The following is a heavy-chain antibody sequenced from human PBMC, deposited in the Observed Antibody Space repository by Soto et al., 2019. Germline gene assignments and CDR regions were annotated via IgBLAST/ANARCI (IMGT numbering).Heavy chain of an antibody. D-gene: IGHD4-17*01. V-gene: IGHV3-64*01. CDR3: ARVARVTTVTSRYTVDAFDI. Sequence: GGSLRLSCAASGFTFSSYAMHWVRQAPGKGLEYVSAVSSNGGSTYYANSVKGRFTISRDNSKNTLYLQMGSLRAEDMAVYYCARVARVTTVTSRYTVDAFDIWGQGTMVTVSS. J-gene: IGHJ3*02. CDR1: GFTFSSYA. CDR2: VSSNGGST.